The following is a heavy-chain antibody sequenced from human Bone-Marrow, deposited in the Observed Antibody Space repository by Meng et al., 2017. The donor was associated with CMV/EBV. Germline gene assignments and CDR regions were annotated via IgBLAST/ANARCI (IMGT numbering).Heavy chain of an antibody. D-gene: IGHD3-22*01. Sequence: GESLKISCAASGFTFSSYAMHWVRQAPGKGLEWVAVISYDGSNKYYADSVKGRFTISRDNSKNTLYLQMNSLRAEDTAVYHCARDQIPLLDYDSSGYLSDYWGQGTLVTVSS. CDR1: GFTFSSYA. CDR3: ARDQIPLLDYDSSGYLSDY. V-gene: IGHV3-30-3*01. J-gene: IGHJ4*02. CDR2: ISYDGSNK.